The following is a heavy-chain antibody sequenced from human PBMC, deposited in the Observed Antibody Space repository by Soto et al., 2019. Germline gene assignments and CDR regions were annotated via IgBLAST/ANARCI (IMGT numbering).Heavy chain of an antibody. CDR1: GYTFTSYD. D-gene: IGHD4-17*01. J-gene: IGHJ4*02. CDR3: ARHRRPTGTNY. Sequence: ASVKVSCKASGYTFTSYDIDWVLQAPGQRVEWMGWINAGNGNTKYSQKFQGRVTITRDTSASTAYMELSSLRSEDTAVYYCARHRRPTGTNYWGQGTLVTVSS. CDR2: INAGNGNT. V-gene: IGHV1-3*01.